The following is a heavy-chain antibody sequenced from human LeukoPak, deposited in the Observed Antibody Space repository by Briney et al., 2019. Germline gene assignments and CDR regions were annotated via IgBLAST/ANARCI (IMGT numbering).Heavy chain of an antibody. CDR3: ARDHPSGSYFRCFDY. CDR2: ISSSGGTT. V-gene: IGHV3-48*02. J-gene: IGHJ4*02. D-gene: IGHD1-26*01. Sequence: PGGSLRLSCAASGFTFSSYAMTWVRQAPGKGLEWVSTISSSGGTTYYADSVKGRFTISRDNAKNSLYLQMNSLRDEDTAVYYCARDHPSGSYFRCFDYWGQGTLVTVSS. CDR1: GFTFSSYA.